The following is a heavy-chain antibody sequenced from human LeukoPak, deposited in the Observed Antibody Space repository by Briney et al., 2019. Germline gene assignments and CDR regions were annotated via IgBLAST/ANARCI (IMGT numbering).Heavy chain of an antibody. V-gene: IGHV1-24*01. CDR1: GYTLTELS. J-gene: IGHJ6*03. D-gene: IGHD2-15*01. CDR3: ATAYCSGGSCPKYYYYYYMDV. Sequence: ASVKISCKVSGYTLTELSMHWVGQAPGTGLAWMGTFYPEDGETIYAQKFQGRVTMTEDTSTDTAYMELSSLRSEDTAVYYCATAYCSGGSCPKYYYYYYMDVWGKGTTVTVSS. CDR2: FYPEDGET.